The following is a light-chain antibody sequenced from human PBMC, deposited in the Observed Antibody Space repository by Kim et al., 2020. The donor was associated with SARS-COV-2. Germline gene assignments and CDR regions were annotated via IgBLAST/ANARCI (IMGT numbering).Light chain of an antibody. J-gene: IGLJ3*02. Sequence: QSALTQPASVSGSPGQSITISCTGTSSDVGGYNHVSWYQQHPGKAPKLMIYDVSKRPSGVSNRFSGSKSDNTASLTISGLQAEDEADYYCSSRTTSATLVFGGGTKVTVL. CDR2: DVS. V-gene: IGLV2-14*01. CDR3: SSRTTSATLV. CDR1: SSDVGGYNH.